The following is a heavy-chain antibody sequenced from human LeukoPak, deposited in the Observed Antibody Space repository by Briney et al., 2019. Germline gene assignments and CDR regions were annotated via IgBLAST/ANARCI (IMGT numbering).Heavy chain of an antibody. CDR3: ARDSYCGGDCSMDWFDP. V-gene: IGHV3-7*01. D-gene: IGHD2-21*01. J-gene: IGHJ5*02. Sequence: PGGSLRLSCTASGFTFRSNWMSWVRQAPGKGLEWVANIKQDGSEKNYVDSVKGRFTISRDNAKNSLYLQMNSLRAEDTAVYYCARDSYCGGDCSMDWFDPWGQGTLVTVSS. CDR1: GFTFRSNW. CDR2: IKQDGSEK.